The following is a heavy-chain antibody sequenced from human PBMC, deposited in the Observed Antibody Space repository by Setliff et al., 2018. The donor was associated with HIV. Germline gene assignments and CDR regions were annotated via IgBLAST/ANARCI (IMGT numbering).Heavy chain of an antibody. J-gene: IGHJ4*02. CDR1: GGSFSGYY. Sequence: PSETLSLTCAVYGGSFSGYYWSWIRQPPGKGLEWIGEINHSGSTNYNPSLKSRVTISVDTSKNQFSLKLSSVTAADTAVYYRARVRTNWDYDFWSGHISSDYFDYWGQGTLVTVSS. CDR3: ARVRTNWDYDFWSGHISSDYFDY. V-gene: IGHV4-34*01. D-gene: IGHD3-3*01. CDR2: INHSGST.